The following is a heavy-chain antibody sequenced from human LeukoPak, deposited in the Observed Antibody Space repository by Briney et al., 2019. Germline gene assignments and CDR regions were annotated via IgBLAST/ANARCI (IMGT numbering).Heavy chain of an antibody. CDR2: ISSSSSYT. CDR3: ARDLREYQLLYNFDY. J-gene: IGHJ4*02. Sequence: PGGSLRLSCAASGFTFSSYSMNWVRQAPGKGLEWVSSISSSSSYTYYADSVKGRFTISRDNAKNSLYLQMNSLRAEDTAVYYCARDLREYQLLYNFDYWGQGTLVTVSS. D-gene: IGHD2-2*02. CDR1: GFTFSSYS. V-gene: IGHV3-21*01.